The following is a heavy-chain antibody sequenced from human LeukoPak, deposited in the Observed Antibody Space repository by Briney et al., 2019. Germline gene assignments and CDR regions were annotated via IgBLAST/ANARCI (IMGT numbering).Heavy chain of an antibody. CDR3: ARPARLAAAGTGGWFDP. CDR2: INPSGGST. CDR1: GYTFTSHY. Sequence: ASVKVSCKASGYTFTSHYMHWVRQAPGQGLEWMGIINPSGGSTSYAQKFQGRVTMTRDTSTSTVYMELSSLRSEDTAVYYCARPARLAAAGTGGWFDPWGQGTLVTVSS. D-gene: IGHD6-13*01. J-gene: IGHJ5*02. V-gene: IGHV1-46*01.